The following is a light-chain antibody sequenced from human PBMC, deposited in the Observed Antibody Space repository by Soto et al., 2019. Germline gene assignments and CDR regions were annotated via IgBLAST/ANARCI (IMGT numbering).Light chain of an antibody. J-gene: IGKJ1*01. Sequence: AIQMTQSPPSLSACVGDRFTLTCRASQGITNNLAWYQQKPGKAPNLLIYGASTLQSGVPSRFSGSGSGTDFTLTISSLQPEDFGSYYCLQDYNYPRTFGQGTKVDIK. CDR3: LQDYNYPRT. V-gene: IGKV1-6*01. CDR2: GAS. CDR1: QGITNN.